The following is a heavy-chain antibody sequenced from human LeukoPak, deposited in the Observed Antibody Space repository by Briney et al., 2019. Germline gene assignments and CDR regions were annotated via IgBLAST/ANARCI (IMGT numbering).Heavy chain of an antibody. CDR1: GFTFSSYG. CDR3: ARDHPYCSSTSCSYYFDY. J-gene: IGHJ4*02. CDR2: ISYDGSNK. Sequence: GSLRLSCAASGFTFSSYGMHWVRQAPGKGLEWVAVISYDGSNKYYADSVKGRFTISRDNSKNTLYLQMNSLRAEDTAVYYCARDHPYCSSTSCSYYFDYWGQGTLVTVSS. D-gene: IGHD2-2*01. V-gene: IGHV3-30*03.